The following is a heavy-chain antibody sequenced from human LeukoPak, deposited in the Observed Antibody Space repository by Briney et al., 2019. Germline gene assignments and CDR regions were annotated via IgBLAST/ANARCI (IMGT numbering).Heavy chain of an antibody. CDR2: ISAYSGDT. CDR3: GGGQRGGGPHNDMDV. V-gene: IGHV1-18*01. J-gene: IGHJ6*02. Sequence: ASVKVSCKASGGTFSSYAISWVRQAPGQGLEWMGWISAYSGDTNYAQKFQGRATMTTDTSTSTAYMELRSLSSDDTAVYYCGGGQRGGGPHNDMDVWGGGPRVTVPS. CDR1: GGTFSSYA. D-gene: IGHD3-16*01.